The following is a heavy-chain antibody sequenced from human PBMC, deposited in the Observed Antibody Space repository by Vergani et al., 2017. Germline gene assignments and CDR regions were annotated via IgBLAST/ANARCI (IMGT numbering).Heavy chain of an antibody. CDR1: GGSFSGYY. CDR2: INHRGST. J-gene: IGHJ4*02. D-gene: IGHD6-13*01. V-gene: IGHV4-34*01. CDR3: SGPLRARSRVAAAGGGVGY. Sequence: QVQLQQWGAGLLKPSETLSLTSSVYGGSFSGYYWSWIRHPPGKGLEWIGEINHRGSTNYNPALNSRVTISVDTSKNQFSRKLSRVAAAATAGYYCSGPLRARSRVAAAGGGVGYWGEGTLVTVSS.